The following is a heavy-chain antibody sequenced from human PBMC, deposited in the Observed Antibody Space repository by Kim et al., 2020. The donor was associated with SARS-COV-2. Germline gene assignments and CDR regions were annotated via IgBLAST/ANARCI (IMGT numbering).Heavy chain of an antibody. D-gene: IGHD3-16*02. Sequence: SETLSLTCTVSGGSISSSSYYWGWIRQPPGKGLEWIGSIYYSGSTYYNPSLKSRVTISVDTSKNQFSLKLSSVTAADTAVYYCARLGLDYDYVWGSYRYRNGMDVWGQGTTVTVSS. CDR3: ARLGLDYDYVWGSYRYRNGMDV. J-gene: IGHJ6*02. CDR2: IYYSGST. CDR1: GGSISSSSYY. V-gene: IGHV4-39*01.